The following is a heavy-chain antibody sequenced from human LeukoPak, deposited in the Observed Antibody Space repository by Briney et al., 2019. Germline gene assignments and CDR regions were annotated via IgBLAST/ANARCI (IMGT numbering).Heavy chain of an antibody. D-gene: IGHD5-12*01. CDR3: ACLLNGYSGYVRDY. Sequence: PSETLSLSCAVYGGSFSGYYWSWIRQPPGKGLEWIGEINHSGSTNYNPSFKSRVTISVDTSKNQFSLKLSSVTAADTAVYYCACLLNGYSGYVRDYWGQGTLVTVSS. CDR2: INHSGST. J-gene: IGHJ4*02. CDR1: GGSFSGYY. V-gene: IGHV4-34*01.